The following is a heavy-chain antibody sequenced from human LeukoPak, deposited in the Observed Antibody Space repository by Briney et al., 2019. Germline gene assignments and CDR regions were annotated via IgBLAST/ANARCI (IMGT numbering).Heavy chain of an antibody. V-gene: IGHV4-59*08. J-gene: IGHJ4*02. CDR2: IYSSGST. Sequence: SETLSLTCSVSGDSISSYYWSWIRQPPGKGLEWIGYIYSSGSTKDNPSLKSRVTMSIDMSRNQFSLQLTSVTAADTAIYYCAGNNWTAWWYFAYWGQGTLVTVSS. D-gene: IGHD1-1*01. CDR3: AGNNWTAWWYFAY. CDR1: GDSISSYY.